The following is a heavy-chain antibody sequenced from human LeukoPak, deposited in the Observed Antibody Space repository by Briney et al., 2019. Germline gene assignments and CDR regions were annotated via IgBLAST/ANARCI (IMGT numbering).Heavy chain of an antibody. CDR1: GFTFSNYW. CDR3: ARDLRVILEWLPFFGMDV. CDR2: IKQDGSEK. V-gene: IGHV3-7*01. Sequence: GGSLRLSCAASGFTFSNYWMSWVRQAPGEGLEWVANIKQDGSEKYYVDSVKGRFTISRDNSKNTLYLQMGSLRAEDMAVYYCARDLRVILEWLPFFGMDVWGQGTTVTVSS. J-gene: IGHJ6*02. D-gene: IGHD3-3*01.